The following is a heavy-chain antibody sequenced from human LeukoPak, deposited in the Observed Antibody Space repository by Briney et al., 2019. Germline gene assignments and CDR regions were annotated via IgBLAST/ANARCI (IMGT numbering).Heavy chain of an antibody. D-gene: IGHD6-13*01. Sequence: GASVKVSCKASGYTFTSYGISWVRQAPGQGLEWMGWISAYNGNTNYAQKLQGRVTMTTDTSTSTAYMELRSLRSDDTAVYYGARDRRIAAAGTLSYWGQGTLVTVSS. CDR3: ARDRRIAAAGTLSY. V-gene: IGHV1-18*01. J-gene: IGHJ4*02. CDR2: ISAYNGNT. CDR1: GYTFTSYG.